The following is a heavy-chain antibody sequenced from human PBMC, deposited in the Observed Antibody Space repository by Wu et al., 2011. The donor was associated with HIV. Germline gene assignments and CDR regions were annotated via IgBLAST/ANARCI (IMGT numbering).Heavy chain of an antibody. CDR3: MRDGIRGIVVLPDALHAFDI. J-gene: IGHJ3*02. CDR1: GFTFTNYY. D-gene: IGHD2-15*01. Sequence: QVQLVQSGAEVKKPGASVKVSCKTSGFTFTNYYFTWVRQAPGQGLEWMGWISAYNGNTYFAQKFQDRVTLTADKSTSTAYMELSSLRSEDTAMYYCMRDGIRGIVVLPDALHAFDIWGQGTMVTVSS. V-gene: IGHV1-18*01. CDR2: ISAYNGNT.